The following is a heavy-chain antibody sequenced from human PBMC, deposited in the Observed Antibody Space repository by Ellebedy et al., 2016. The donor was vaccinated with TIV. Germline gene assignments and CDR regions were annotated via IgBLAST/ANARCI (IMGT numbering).Heavy chain of an antibody. V-gene: IGHV4-59*08. CDR1: GGSISSNY. CDR3: ARRYSGSSYHYFDY. J-gene: IGHJ4*02. D-gene: IGHD1-26*01. Sequence: MPSETLSLTCTVSGGSISSNYWDWIRQPPGKGLEWIGYIYNSVMTNYNPSLKSRVTMSVDTSKRQLSLMLRSVTAADTAVYYCARRYSGSSYHYFDYWGQGTLVIVSS. CDR2: IYNSVMT.